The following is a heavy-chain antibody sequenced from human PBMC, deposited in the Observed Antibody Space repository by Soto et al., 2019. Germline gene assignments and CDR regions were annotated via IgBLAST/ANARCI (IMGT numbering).Heavy chain of an antibody. CDR2: ISSSGSTI. J-gene: IGHJ5*02. CDR1: GFTFSDYY. Sequence: GGSLRLSCAASGFTFSDYYMSWIRQAPGKGLEWVSYISSSGSTIYYADSVKGRFTISRDNAKNSLYLQMNSLRAEDTAVYYCARVRVEYCSSTSCYGDVNNWFDPWGQGTLVTVSS. V-gene: IGHV3-11*01. CDR3: ARVRVEYCSSTSCYGDVNNWFDP. D-gene: IGHD2-2*01.